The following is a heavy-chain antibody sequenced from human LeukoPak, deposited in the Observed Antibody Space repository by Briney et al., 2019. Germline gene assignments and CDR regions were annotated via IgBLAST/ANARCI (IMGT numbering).Heavy chain of an antibody. CDR3: ARDKGWDYGSGSYYNV. CDR1: GGSLSSYY. CDR2: IYYSGST. V-gene: IGHV4-59*01. D-gene: IGHD3-10*01. J-gene: IGHJ4*02. Sequence: SETLSLTCTVSGGSLSSYYWSWIRQPPGKGLEWIGYIYYSGSTNYNPSLKSRVTISVDTSKNQFSLKLSSVTAADTAVYYCARDKGWDYGSGSYYNVWGQGTLVTVSS.